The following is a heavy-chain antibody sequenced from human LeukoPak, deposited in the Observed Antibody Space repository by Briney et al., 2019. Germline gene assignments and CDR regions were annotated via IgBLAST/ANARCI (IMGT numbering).Heavy chain of an antibody. Sequence: SETLSLTCAVSGGSISSSNWRSWVRQPPGKGLEWIGEIYHSGSTYYNPSLKSRVTISVDTSKNQFSLKLSSVTAADTAVYYCARDDCSGGSCYSLWGQGTLVTVSS. J-gene: IGHJ4*02. CDR2: IYHSGST. V-gene: IGHV4-4*02. CDR3: ARDDCSGGSCYSL. CDR1: GGSISSSNW. D-gene: IGHD2-15*01.